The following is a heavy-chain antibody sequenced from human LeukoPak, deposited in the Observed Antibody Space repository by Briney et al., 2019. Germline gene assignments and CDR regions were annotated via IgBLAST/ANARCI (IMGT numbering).Heavy chain of an antibody. CDR1: GFTFRNHA. CDR2: ISYDGIYK. V-gene: IGHV3-30*04. CDR3: AKALKIGYGATEMDS. Sequence: GGSVRLSCVASGFTFRNHAMHWVRQVPGKGLEWVAVISYDGIYKYHSDSVKGRFTISRDDSQNTLFLQTNTLRPEDTAIYRCAKALKIGYGATEMDSWGQGTLVTVSS. D-gene: IGHD1-26*01. J-gene: IGHJ4*02.